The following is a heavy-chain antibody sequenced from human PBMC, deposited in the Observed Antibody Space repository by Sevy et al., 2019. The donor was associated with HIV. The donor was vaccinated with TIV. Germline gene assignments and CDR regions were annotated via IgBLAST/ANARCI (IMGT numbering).Heavy chain of an antibody. Sequence: SETLSLTCAVYGGSFSGYYWSWIRQPPGKGLEWIGEINHSGSTNYNPSPKSRVTISVDTSKNQFSLKLGSVTAADTAVYYCARGATYYDFWSGYYETYSSSWYTNYFDYWGQGTLVTVSS. CDR2: INHSGST. D-gene: IGHD3-3*01. CDR1: GGSFSGYY. CDR3: ARGATYYDFWSGYYETYSSSWYTNYFDY. J-gene: IGHJ4*02. V-gene: IGHV4-34*01.